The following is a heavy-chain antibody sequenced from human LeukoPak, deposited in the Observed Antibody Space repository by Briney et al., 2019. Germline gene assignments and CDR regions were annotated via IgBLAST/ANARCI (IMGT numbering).Heavy chain of an antibody. CDR2: IYYSGST. D-gene: IGHD3-9*01. Sequence: SETLSLTCTVSGGSISSYYWSWIRQPPGKGLEWIGYIYYSGSTNYNPSPKSRVTISVDTSKNQFSLKLSSVTAADTAVYYCARVETYDILTGYGPWFDPWGQGTLVTVSS. J-gene: IGHJ5*02. CDR1: GGSISSYY. CDR3: ARVETYDILTGYGPWFDP. V-gene: IGHV4-59*01.